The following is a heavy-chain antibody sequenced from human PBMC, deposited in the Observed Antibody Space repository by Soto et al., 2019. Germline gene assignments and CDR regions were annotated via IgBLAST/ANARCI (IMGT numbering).Heavy chain of an antibody. V-gene: IGHV4-39*01. CDR1: GGSISSSSYY. CDR2: IYYSGST. Sequence: QLQLQESGPGLVKPSETLSLSCTVSGGSISSSSYYWGWIRQPPGKGLEWIGSIYYSGSTYYNPSLQSRATISVDTSKNQFSLQLSSVTAADTAVYYCARRRSLSSERATAYWGQGTLVTVSS. CDR3: ARRRSLSSERATAY. J-gene: IGHJ4*02. D-gene: IGHD1-1*01.